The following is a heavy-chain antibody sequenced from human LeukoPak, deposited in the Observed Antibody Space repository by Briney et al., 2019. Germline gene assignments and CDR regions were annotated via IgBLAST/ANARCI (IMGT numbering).Heavy chain of an antibody. CDR3: SASSGYYPLGDY. V-gene: IGHV3-74*01. D-gene: IGHD3-22*01. CDR1: GFTFSSYW. Sequence: GGSLRLSCAASGFTFSSYWMHWVRQAPGKGLVWVSRINSDGSSTSYADSVKGRFTISRDNAKNTLYLQMNSLRAEDMAVYYCSASSGYYPLGDYWGQGTLVTVSS. J-gene: IGHJ4*02. CDR2: INSDGSST.